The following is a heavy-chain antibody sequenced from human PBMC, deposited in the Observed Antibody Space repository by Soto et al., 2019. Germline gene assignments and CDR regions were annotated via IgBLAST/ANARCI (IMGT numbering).Heavy chain of an antibody. CDR2: IWYDGSNK. J-gene: IGHJ4*02. CDR1: GFTFSSYG. Sequence: QVQLVESGGGVVQPGRSLRLSCAASGFTFSSYGMHWVRQAPGKGLEWVAVIWYDGSNKYYADSVKGRFTISRDNSKNTLYLQTNSLRAEDTAVYYCARGGGWFDYWGQGTLVTVSS. CDR3: ARGGGWFDY. V-gene: IGHV3-33*01. D-gene: IGHD6-19*01.